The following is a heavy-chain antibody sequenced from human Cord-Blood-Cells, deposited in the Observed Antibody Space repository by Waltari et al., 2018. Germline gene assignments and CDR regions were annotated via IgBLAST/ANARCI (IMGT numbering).Heavy chain of an antibody. V-gene: IGHV1-3*01. CDR3: ATGPY. CDR1: GYTFTSYA. CDR2: INAGNGTT. Sequence: QVQLVQSGAEGKKPGASVQVSCKASGYTFTSYAMHWVRQAPGQRLEWMGGINAGNGTTKYSQKFQGRVTITRDTSASTAYMELSSLRSEDTAVYYCATGPYWGQGTLVTVSS. J-gene: IGHJ4*02.